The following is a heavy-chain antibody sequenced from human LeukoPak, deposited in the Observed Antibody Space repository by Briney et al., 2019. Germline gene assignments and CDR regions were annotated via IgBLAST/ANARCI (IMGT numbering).Heavy chain of an antibody. CDR3: ARVNLVGVLEQRYYFDY. J-gene: IGHJ4*02. CDR1: SGSISSSNW. D-gene: IGHD2-8*02. V-gene: IGHV4-4*02. CDR2: IYHSGST. Sequence: PSGTLSLTCAVSSGSISSSNWWSWVRQPPGKGLEWIGEIYHSGSTNYNPSLKSRVTISIDKSKNQFSLKMSSVTAADTAVYYCARVNLVGVLEQRYYFDYWGQGTLVTVSS.